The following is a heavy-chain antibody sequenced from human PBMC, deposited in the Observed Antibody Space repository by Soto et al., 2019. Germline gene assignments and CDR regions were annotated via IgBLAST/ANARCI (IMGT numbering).Heavy chain of an antibody. V-gene: IGHV4-39*01. CDR2: IDYSGTT. Sequence: PGTGLKRIGTIDYSGTTYYTPSLKSRLNISVDTSKNQFSLKLTSVTAADTAVYYCVIFFFQAEDGIRDELSVSAFLLNRSSDL. D-gene: IGHD1-26*01. J-gene: IGHJ2*01. CDR3: VIFFFQAEDGIRDELSVSAFLLNRSSDL.